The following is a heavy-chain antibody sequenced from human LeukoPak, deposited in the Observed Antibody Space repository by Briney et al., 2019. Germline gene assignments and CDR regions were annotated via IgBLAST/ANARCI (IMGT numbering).Heavy chain of an antibody. J-gene: IGHJ4*02. V-gene: IGHV4-34*01. CDR2: INHSGST. Sequence: SETLSLTCAVYGGSFSGYYWSWIRQPPGKGLEWIGEINHSGSTNYNPSLKSRVTILVDTSKNQFSLKLSSVTAADTAVYYCARATIFTLSYFDYWGQGTLVTVSS. CDR1: GGSFSGYY. CDR3: ARATIFTLSYFDY. D-gene: IGHD3-22*01.